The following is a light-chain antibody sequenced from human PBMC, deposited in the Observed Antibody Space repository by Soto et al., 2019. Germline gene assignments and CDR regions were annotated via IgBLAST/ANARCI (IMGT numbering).Light chain of an antibody. Sequence: QSALTQPASVSGSPGQSITISCTGTSSDVGGYNYVSWYQQHPGKATNLMISDVSNRPSGVSNRFSGSKSGNTASLTISGLQAEDEADYYCGSYTSSSTLYVFGTGTKLTVL. CDR2: DVS. J-gene: IGLJ1*01. CDR1: SSDVGGYNY. CDR3: GSYTSSSTLYV. V-gene: IGLV2-14*03.